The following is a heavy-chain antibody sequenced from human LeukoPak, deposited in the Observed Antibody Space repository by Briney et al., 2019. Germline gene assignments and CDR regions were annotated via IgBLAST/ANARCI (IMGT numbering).Heavy chain of an antibody. J-gene: IGHJ4*02. D-gene: IGHD2-15*01. Sequence: GGSLRLSRAASGFTVSSSYMAWVRRAPGRGLEWVSIIYIGGNTFLADSVKGRFTISRDSSKNTLYLQMNSLTAEDRAVYYCARGYCLNGKCPFAFDYWGQGTLVTVSS. CDR2: IYIGGNT. CDR3: ARGYCLNGKCPFAFDY. V-gene: IGHV3-66*02. CDR1: GFTVSSSY.